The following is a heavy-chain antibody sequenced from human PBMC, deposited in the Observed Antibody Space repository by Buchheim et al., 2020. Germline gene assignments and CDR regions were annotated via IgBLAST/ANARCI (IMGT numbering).Heavy chain of an antibody. CDR3: APGGNYGDYANWFDP. J-gene: IGHJ5*02. CDR2: ISSSGSTI. Sequence: EVQLVESGGGLVQPGGSLRLSCAASGFTFSSYEMNWVRQAPGKGLEWVSYISSSGSTIYYADSVKGRFTISRDNAQNSLYLQMNSLRAEDTAVYYCAPGGNYGDYANWFDPWGQGTL. D-gene: IGHD4-17*01. CDR1: GFTFSSYE. V-gene: IGHV3-48*03.